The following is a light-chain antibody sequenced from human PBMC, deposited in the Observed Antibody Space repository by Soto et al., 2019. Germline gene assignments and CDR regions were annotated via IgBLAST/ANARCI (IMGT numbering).Light chain of an antibody. Sequence: QSALTQPRSVSGSPGQSVTISCTGTSNDVGGYNYVSWYQQNPGKAPKLMIYDVSKRPSGVPDRFSGSKYDNTASLTISGLQAEDEADYYCCSYAGTYTFVVFGGGTKLTVL. CDR1: SNDVGGYNY. CDR2: DVS. CDR3: CSYAGTYTFVV. J-gene: IGLJ2*01. V-gene: IGLV2-11*01.